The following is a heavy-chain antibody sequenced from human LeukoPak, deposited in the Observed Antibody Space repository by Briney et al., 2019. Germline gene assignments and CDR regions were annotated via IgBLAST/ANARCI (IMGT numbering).Heavy chain of an antibody. CDR2: INPGGGST. CDR3: ARLISIAVAGTVEDY. Sequence: ASVKVSCKASGYTFTSYYMHWVRQAPGQGLEWMGIINPGGGSTSYAQKFQGRVTMTRDTSTSTVYMELSSLRSEDTAVYYCARLISIAVAGTVEDYWGQGTLVTVSS. V-gene: IGHV1-46*01. CDR1: GYTFTSYY. D-gene: IGHD6-19*01. J-gene: IGHJ4*02.